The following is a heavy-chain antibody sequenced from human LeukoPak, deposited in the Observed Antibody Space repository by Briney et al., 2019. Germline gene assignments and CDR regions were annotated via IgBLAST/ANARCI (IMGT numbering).Heavy chain of an antibody. V-gene: IGHV4-61*08. J-gene: IGHJ4*02. Sequence: KASQTLSLTCCVSGGYLCSGGYSWSWIRRPPGKGLEWIGYIYYSGTTNYNPSLKGPVTLSAHTSKNQFCLKLSSVTAADTAVYYCAGHIAPYYCDYGGQGTLVTVS. CDR1: GGYLCSGGYS. CDR3: AGHIAPYYCDY. D-gene: IGHD6-13*01. CDR2: IYYSGTT.